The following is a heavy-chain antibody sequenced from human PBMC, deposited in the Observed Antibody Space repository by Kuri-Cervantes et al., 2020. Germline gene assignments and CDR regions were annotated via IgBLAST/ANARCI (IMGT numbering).Heavy chain of an antibody. J-gene: IGHJ6*02. CDR2: IYYSGST. Sequence: SETLSLTCTVSGGSISSGGYYWSWIRQHPGKGLEWIGYIYYSGSTYYNPSLKSRVTISVDTSKNQFSLKLSSVTAADTAVYYCARDRSTWDSSSWYRGLWDYYYGMDVWGQGTTVTVSS. V-gene: IGHV4-61*08. CDR1: GGSISSGGYY. D-gene: IGHD6-13*01. CDR3: ARDRSTWDSSSWYRGLWDYYYGMDV.